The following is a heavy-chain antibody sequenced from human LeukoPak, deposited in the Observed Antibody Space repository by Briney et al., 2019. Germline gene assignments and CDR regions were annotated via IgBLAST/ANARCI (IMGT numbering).Heavy chain of an antibody. J-gene: IGHJ4*02. CDR2: IYPDESNI. Sequence: GESLKISCKGSGYSFPTYWIAWVRQMPGKGLEWMGIIYPDESNIRYSPSLQGQVTISADKSISTAYLQWSSLKASDTAMYYCARPPSRGYSSSFEYWGQGTLVTVSS. D-gene: IGHD2-2*03. CDR3: ARPPSRGYSSSFEY. V-gene: IGHV5-51*01. CDR1: GYSFPTYW.